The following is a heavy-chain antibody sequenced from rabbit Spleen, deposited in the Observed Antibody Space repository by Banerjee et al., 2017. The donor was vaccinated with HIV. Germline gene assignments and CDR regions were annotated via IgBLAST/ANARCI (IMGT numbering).Heavy chain of an antibody. CDR1: GFSFSSTYY. CDR2: IGTGSSGST. Sequence: QSLEESGGDLVKPEGSLTLTCTASGFSFSSTYYMCWVRKAPGKGLEWIGCIGTGSSGSTWYASWAKGRFTISKTSSTTVTLQMTSLTGADTATYFCARDILNDGYALWGPGTLVTVS. J-gene: IGHJ4*01. V-gene: IGHV1S40*01. CDR3: ARDILNDGYAL. D-gene: IGHD6-1*01.